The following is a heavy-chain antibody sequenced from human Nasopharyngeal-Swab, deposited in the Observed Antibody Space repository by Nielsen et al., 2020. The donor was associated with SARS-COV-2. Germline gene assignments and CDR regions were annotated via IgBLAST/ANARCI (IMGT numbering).Heavy chain of an antibody. CDR3: ARDRSSGYDPYYYSYYMDV. CDR1: GGTFSSDA. V-gene: IGHV1-69*06. Sequence: SVKVSCKAAGGTFSSDAISWVRQAPGQGLEWMGGSIPIFGTANYAQKFQGRVTITADKSTSTAYMALSSLRSEDTAVYYCARDRSSGYDPYYYSYYMDVWGKGTTVTVSS. J-gene: IGHJ6*03. D-gene: IGHD5-12*01. CDR2: SIPIFGTA.